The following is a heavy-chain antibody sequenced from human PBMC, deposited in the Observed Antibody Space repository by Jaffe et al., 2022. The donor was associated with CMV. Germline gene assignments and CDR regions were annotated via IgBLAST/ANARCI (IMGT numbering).Heavy chain of an antibody. CDR2: ISGRGNKK. CDR1: GFTFGNYE. V-gene: IGHV3-48*03. CDR3: VRARSSSSGSGFYYFFYMDV. D-gene: IGHD6-6*01. Sequence: EMQVVESGGGLVQPGGSLRLSCEVSGFTFGNYELNWVRQAPGKGLEWVAYISGRGNKKFYAESVKGRFTLARDNDKSSMYLQMDSLRTEDTAIYYCVRARSSSSGSGFYYFFYMDVWGKGTTVTVSS. J-gene: IGHJ6*03.